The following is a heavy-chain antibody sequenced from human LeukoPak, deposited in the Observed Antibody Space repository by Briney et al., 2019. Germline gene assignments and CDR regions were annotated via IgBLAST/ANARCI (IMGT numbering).Heavy chain of an antibody. CDR2: IKQDGSEE. Sequence: GGSVRLSCAASGFTFSSYWMSWVRQAPGKGPEWVANIKQDGSEEVYVDSVKGRFTISRDNAKNSPFLQMNTPRAEDTAVYYCARDPYSSTWSYGMDVWGQGTPVPVSS. J-gene: IGHJ6*02. CDR1: GFTFSSYW. CDR3: ARDPYSSTWSYGMDV. V-gene: IGHV3-7*05. D-gene: IGHD6-6*01.